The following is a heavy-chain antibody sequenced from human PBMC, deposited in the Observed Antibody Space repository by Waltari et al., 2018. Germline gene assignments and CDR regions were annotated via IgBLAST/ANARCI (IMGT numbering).Heavy chain of an antibody. D-gene: IGHD2-2*01. CDR1: GGSFRGNY. Sequence: QVQLQQWGAGLLKPSETLSLTCAVYGGSFRGNYWSWLRQPPYKGLEWIGEINHRGSANYNPSLKSRVTISVDTSKNQFSLKLDSVTAADTAVYYCAARGDIIVVPAALDYWGQGTLVTVSS. V-gene: IGHV4-34*01. J-gene: IGHJ4*02. CDR2: INHRGSA. CDR3: AARGDIIVVPAALDY.